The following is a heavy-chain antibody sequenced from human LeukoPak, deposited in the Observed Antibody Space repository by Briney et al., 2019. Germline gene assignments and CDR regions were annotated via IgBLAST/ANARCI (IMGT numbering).Heavy chain of an antibody. CDR3: GREYSDSRYFDY. D-gene: IGHD6-13*01. J-gene: IGHJ4*02. V-gene: IGHV3-23*01. CDR2: ISGSGGST. CDR1: GFTFSSYA. Sequence: PGGSLRLSCAASGFTFSSYAMSWVCQAPGKGLEWVSAISGSGGSTYYADSVKGRFTISRDNAQNTLYLQMNSLRAEDTAVYYCGREYSDSRYFDYWGQGTLVTVSS.